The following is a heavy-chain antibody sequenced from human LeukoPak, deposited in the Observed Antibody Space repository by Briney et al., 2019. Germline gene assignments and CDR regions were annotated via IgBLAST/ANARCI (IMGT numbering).Heavy chain of an antibody. CDR1: GGTFSSYG. V-gene: IGHV1-18*01. CDR2: ISAYNGNT. CDR3: ARALGCSSTSCYRYYYYYYMDV. D-gene: IGHD2-2*01. Sequence: ASVKVSCKASGGTFSSYGISWVRQAPGQGLEWMGWISAYNGNTNYAQKLQGRVTMTTDTSTSTAYMELSSLRSEDTAVYYCARALGCSSTSCYRYYYYYYMDVWGKGTTVTVSS. J-gene: IGHJ6*03.